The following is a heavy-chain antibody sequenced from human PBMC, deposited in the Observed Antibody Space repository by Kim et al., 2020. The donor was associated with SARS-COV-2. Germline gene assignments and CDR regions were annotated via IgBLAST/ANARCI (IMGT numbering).Heavy chain of an antibody. V-gene: IGHV1-3*01. CDR2: INAGNGNT. Sequence: ASVKVSCKASGYTFTSYAMHWVRQAPGQRLEWMGWINAGNGNTKYSQKFQGRVTITRDTSASTAYMELSSLRSEDTAVYYCARGALYSSGWYLYVYWGQGTLVTVSS. CDR3: ARGALYSSGWYLYVY. J-gene: IGHJ4*02. CDR1: GYTFTSYA. D-gene: IGHD6-19*01.